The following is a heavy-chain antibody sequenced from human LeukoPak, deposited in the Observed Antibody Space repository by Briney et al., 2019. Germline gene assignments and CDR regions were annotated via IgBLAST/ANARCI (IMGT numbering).Heavy chain of an antibody. J-gene: IGHJ4*02. V-gene: IGHV1-8*03. CDR1: GYTFTSYD. CDR3: ARRTMVRGVNGTQILDY. CDR2: MNPNSDNT. Sequence: ASVKVSCKASGYTFTSYDINWVRQATGQGLEWMGWMNPNSDNTDYAQKFQARVTITRNTSISTAYMELSSLRSEDTAVYYCARRTMVRGVNGTQILDYWGQGTLVTVSS. D-gene: IGHD3-10*01.